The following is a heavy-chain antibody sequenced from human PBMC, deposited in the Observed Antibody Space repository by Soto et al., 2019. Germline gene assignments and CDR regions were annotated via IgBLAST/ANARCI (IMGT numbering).Heavy chain of an antibody. CDR3: ARVRGIRGGYYGSGSGSRSKYYFDY. Sequence: PSETLSLTGAVYGGSFSGYYWSWIRQPPGKGLEWIGEINHSGSTNYNPSLKSRVTISVDTSKNQFSLKLSSVTAADTAVYYCARVRGIRGGYYGSGSGSRSKYYFDYLAQGTLVTISS. CDR2: INHSGST. J-gene: IGHJ4*02. V-gene: IGHV4-34*01. CDR1: GGSFSGYY. D-gene: IGHD3-10*01.